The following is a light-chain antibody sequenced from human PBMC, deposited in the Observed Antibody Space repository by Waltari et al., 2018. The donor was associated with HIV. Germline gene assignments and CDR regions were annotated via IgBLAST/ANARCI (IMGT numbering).Light chain of an antibody. V-gene: IGKV1-39*01. CDR3: QQSHLTPTA. CDR2: GAS. J-gene: IGKJ2*01. CDR1: QSIGNY. Sequence: DIQMTQSPPHLSASVGDRVTILCRASQSIGNYLNWYVHKPGTAPKLLIYGASSLQSGVSSRFSGSGSGTDFALTISSLQPEDFATYYCQQSHLTPTAFGQGTKLEI.